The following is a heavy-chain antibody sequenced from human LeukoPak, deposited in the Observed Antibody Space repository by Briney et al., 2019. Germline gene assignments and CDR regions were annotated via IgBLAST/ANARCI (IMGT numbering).Heavy chain of an antibody. D-gene: IGHD3-22*01. Sequence: GGSLRLSCAASGFTFSDYYMSWIRQAPGKGLEWVSYISSSGSTIYYADSVKGRFAISRDNAKNSLYLQMNSLRAEDTAVYYCARTRYYYDPFDYWGQGTLVTVSS. CDR2: ISSSGSTI. V-gene: IGHV3-11*01. CDR1: GFTFSDYY. J-gene: IGHJ4*02. CDR3: ARTRYYYDPFDY.